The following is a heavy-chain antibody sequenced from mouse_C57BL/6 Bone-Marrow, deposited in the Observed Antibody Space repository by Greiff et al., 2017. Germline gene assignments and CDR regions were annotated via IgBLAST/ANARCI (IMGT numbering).Heavy chain of an antibody. V-gene: IGHV1-81*01. CDR2: IYPRSGNT. J-gene: IGHJ3*01. CDR1: GYTFTSYG. D-gene: IGHD1-1*01. Sequence: QVQLQQSGAELARPGASVKLSCKASGYTFTSYGLSWVKQRTGQGLEWIGEIYPRSGNTYDNEKFKGKATLTADKSTSTAYMELRMPKSEDTGVYFCARDTNSTIVATFWGRGTVVTVSA. CDR3: ARDTNSTIVATF.